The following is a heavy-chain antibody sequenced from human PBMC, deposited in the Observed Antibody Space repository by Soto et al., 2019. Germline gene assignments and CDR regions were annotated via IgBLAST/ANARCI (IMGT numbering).Heavy chain of an antibody. CDR3: ARTLRDARDGYYGAFMG. Sequence: QVHLVEYGGGVVQSGRSLRLSCAASGFTFSSYGMHWVRQAQGKGLEWVALISYDAGDKYYADSVRGRFTISRDNSKNTLFMQMNRLRPEDTSVYYCARTLRDARDGYYGAFMGWGQEALVGVSS. CDR2: ISYDAGDK. D-gene: IGHD3-22*01. J-gene: IGHJ4*02. V-gene: IGHV3-30*19. CDR1: GFTFSSYG.